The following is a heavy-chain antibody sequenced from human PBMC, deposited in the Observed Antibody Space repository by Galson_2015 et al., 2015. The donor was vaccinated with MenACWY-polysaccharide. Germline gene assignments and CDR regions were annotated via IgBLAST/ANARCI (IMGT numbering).Heavy chain of an antibody. D-gene: IGHD1-26*01. CDR2: VYHSGTA. CDR1: GGSIRSDYW. Sequence: SETLSLTCDVSGGSIRSDYWWNWVRQPPGKGLEWIGEVYHSGTANYNPSLKSRVTMSVDESNNQFSLMLSSVTAADTALYFCATSTHSGPSLEAFDIWGQGTMVTVSS. CDR3: ATSTHSGPSLEAFDI. V-gene: IGHV4-4*02. J-gene: IGHJ3*02.